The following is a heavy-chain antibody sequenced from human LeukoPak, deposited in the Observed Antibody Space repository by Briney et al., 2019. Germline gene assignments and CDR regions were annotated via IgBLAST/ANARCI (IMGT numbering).Heavy chain of an antibody. CDR3: ARVGDGYSYGFYYYYYGMDV. Sequence: QSGGSLRLSCAASGFTFSSYWMSWVRQAPGKGLEWVANIKQDGSEKYYVDSVKGRFTISRDNAKNSLYLQMNSLRAEDTAVYYCARVGDGYSYGFYYYYYGMDVWGQGTTVTVSS. CDR1: GFTFSSYW. J-gene: IGHJ6*02. CDR2: IKQDGSEK. D-gene: IGHD5-18*01. V-gene: IGHV3-7*01.